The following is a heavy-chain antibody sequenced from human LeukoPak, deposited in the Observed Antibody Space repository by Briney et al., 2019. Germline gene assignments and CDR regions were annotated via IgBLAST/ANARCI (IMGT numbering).Heavy chain of an antibody. J-gene: IGHJ6*04. CDR3: ARDLTSGLDV. CDR2: IYYSGST. Sequence: SETLSLTCTVSGGSISSGDYYWSWIRQPPGKGLEWIGYIYYSGSTYYNPSLKSRATISVDTSKNQFSLKLSSVTAADTAVYYCARDLTSGLDVWGKGTTVTVSS. CDR1: GGSISSGDYY. D-gene: IGHD1-14*01. V-gene: IGHV4-30-4*01.